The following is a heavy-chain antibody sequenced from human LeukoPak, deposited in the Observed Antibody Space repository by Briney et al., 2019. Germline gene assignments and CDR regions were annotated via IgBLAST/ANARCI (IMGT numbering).Heavy chain of an antibody. CDR2: IGRSGGDI. V-gene: IGHV3-23*01. CDR1: GFTFSSYS. D-gene: IGHD4-23*01. CDR3: AKYAPPTTVVTRYFDY. Sequence: GGSLRLSCAASGFTFSSYSMSWVRQAPGKGLEWVSVIGRSGGDIQYVDSVKGRFTISRDNSKNTLYLQMNSLRAEDTAVYYCAKYAPPTTVVTRYFDYWGQGTLVTVSS. J-gene: IGHJ4*02.